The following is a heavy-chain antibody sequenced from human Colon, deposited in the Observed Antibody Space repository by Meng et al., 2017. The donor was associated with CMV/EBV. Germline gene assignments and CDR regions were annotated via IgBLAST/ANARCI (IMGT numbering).Heavy chain of an antibody. V-gene: IGHV2-5*02. CDR1: RFSFTTDKAG. CDR2: IYWDDDT. D-gene: IGHD5-12*01. J-gene: IGHJ4*02. CDR3: VHRSYSGQDNY. Sequence: KDCGPTLAKPPQPLPLTCLVSRFSFTTDKAGVGWIRHPPGKALEWLALIYWDDDTRYSPSLKTRLTITRDTSKNQVILTMTNMDPADTATYYCVHRSYSGQDNYWGQGALVTVSS.